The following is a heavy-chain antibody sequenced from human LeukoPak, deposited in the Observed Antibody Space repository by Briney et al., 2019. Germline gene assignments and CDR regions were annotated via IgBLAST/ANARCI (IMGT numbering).Heavy chain of an antibody. CDR2: IAYDGSHK. Sequence: GGSLRLSCAASGFTFSKYAFHWVRQAPGKGLEWVAIIAYDGSHKYYADSVKGRFSISRDNSNNTVLLQMNSLRPADTAVYYCARALGLTDYWGQGTLVTVSS. D-gene: IGHD3/OR15-3a*01. CDR3: ARALGLTDY. V-gene: IGHV3-30-3*01. J-gene: IGHJ4*02. CDR1: GFTFSKYA.